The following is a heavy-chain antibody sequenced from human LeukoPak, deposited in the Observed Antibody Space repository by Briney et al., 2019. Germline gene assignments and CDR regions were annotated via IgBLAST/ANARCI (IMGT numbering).Heavy chain of an antibody. Sequence: SETLSLTCTVSGGSISSYYWSWIRQPAGKGLEWIGRIYTSGTTHYNPSLKSRVTMSVDTSKKQFSLKLSSVTAADKAVYYCARDLRRRVTAIGYGPREYYYYMDVWGKGTTVTISS. CDR2: IYTSGTT. D-gene: IGHD2-21*02. J-gene: IGHJ6*03. CDR3: ARDLRRRVTAIGYGPREYYYYMDV. CDR1: GGSISSYY. V-gene: IGHV4-4*07.